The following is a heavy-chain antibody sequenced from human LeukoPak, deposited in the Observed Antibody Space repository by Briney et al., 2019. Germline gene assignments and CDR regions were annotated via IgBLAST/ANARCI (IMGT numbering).Heavy chain of an antibody. D-gene: IGHD3-22*01. CDR3: ARYYDGSGYYDCFDY. V-gene: IGHV3-7*01. Sequence: GGSLRLSCAASGFTFSSYWMNWVRQAPXXXLEWVADINQDGSEKYYVDSVKGRFTISRDNAKNSLYLQMNSLRAEDTAVYYCARYYDGSGYYDCFDYWGQGSLVTVSS. CDR2: INQDGSEK. J-gene: IGHJ4*02. CDR1: GFTFSSYW.